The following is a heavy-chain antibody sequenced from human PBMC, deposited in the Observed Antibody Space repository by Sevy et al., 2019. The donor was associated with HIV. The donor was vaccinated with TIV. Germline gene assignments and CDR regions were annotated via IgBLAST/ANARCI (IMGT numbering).Heavy chain of an antibody. CDR2: IKQDESEK. D-gene: IGHD3-16*01. J-gene: IGHJ4*02. CDR1: GFRFTDYW. CDR3: AREVGGFNWRPYYFDS. Sequence: GGSLRLSCAASGFRFTDYWMSWVRQTPGKGLEWVATIKQDESEKYYVDSVKGRFVISRDNGKTSVSLQMNGLRVEDTDLYYCAREVGGFNWRPYYFDSWGQGTLVTVSS. V-gene: IGHV3-7*01.